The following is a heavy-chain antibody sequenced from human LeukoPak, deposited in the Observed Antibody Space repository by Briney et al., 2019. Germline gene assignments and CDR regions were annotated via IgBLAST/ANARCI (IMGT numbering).Heavy chain of an antibody. J-gene: IGHJ4*02. D-gene: IGHD4-17*01. CDR1: GFTFSSYS. CDR2: ISSSSSYI. Sequence: KPGGSLRLSCAASGFTFSSYSMNWVRRAPGKGLEWVSSISSSSSYIYYADSVKGRFTISRDNAKNSLYMQMNSLRAEDTAVYYCARGPTVTPLDYWGQGTLVTVSS. CDR3: ARGPTVTPLDY. V-gene: IGHV3-21*01.